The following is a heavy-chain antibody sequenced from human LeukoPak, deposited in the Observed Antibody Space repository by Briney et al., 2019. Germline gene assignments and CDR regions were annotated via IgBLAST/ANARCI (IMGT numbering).Heavy chain of an antibody. CDR1: GGSISSSNW. J-gene: IGHJ4*02. CDR3: ASRHYDFGYY. D-gene: IGHD4-17*01. Sequence: TLSLTCAVSGGSISSSNWWSWVRQAPGKGLEWVAVISYDESNKYYADSVKGRFTISRDNSKNTLYLQMNSLRAEDTAVYYCASRHYDFGYYWGQGTLVTVSS. V-gene: IGHV3-30*03. CDR2: ISYDESNK.